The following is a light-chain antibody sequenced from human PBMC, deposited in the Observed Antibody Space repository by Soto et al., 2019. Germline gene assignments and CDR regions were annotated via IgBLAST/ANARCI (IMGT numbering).Light chain of an antibody. Sequence: DIQMTQSPTSLSASVGDRVTITCRASQSISTYLNWYQQKPGKAPKLLISPASSLQSGVPSRFSGSGSGTDFTLLINSLQHEDFATYYCQQSYSAPLTFGPGTKVDVK. V-gene: IGKV1-39*01. CDR1: QSISTY. CDR3: QQSYSAPLT. J-gene: IGKJ3*01. CDR2: PAS.